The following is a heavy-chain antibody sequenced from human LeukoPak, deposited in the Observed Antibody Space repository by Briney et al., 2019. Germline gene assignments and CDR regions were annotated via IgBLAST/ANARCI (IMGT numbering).Heavy chain of an antibody. CDR2: ISAYNGNT. D-gene: IGHD2-2*01. CDR1: GYTFTSYG. CDR3: ARSLGAYCTSTSCPDYYFDY. J-gene: IGHJ4*02. V-gene: IGHV1-18*01. Sequence: ASVKVSCKASGYTFTSYGITWVRQAPGQGLEWMGWISAYNGNTNYAQKLQGAVTMTTDTSTSTAYMELRSLRSDDTAVYYCARSLGAYCTSTSCPDYYFDYWGQGTLVTVSS.